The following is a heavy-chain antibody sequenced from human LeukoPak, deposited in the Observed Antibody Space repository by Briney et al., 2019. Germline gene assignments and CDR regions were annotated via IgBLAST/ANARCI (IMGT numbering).Heavy chain of an antibody. CDR1: GYIFTDYY. CDR2: INPKTGDT. D-gene: IGHD2-15*01. Sequence: ASVKVSCKASGYIFTDYYIHWMRQAPGQGLEWMGWINPKTGDTNYAQKFQGRVTMTRDTSIRTVYMELNRLTSDDTALYYCARVGYCSGDRCYLHFDYWGQGTLVTVSS. J-gene: IGHJ4*02. V-gene: IGHV1-2*02. CDR3: ARVGYCSGDRCYLHFDY.